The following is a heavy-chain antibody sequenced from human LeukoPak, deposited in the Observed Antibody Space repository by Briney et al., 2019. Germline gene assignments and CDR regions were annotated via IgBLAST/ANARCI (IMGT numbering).Heavy chain of an antibody. D-gene: IGHD6-19*01. Sequence: SVKVSCKASGGTFSSYAISWVRQAPGQGLEWMGRIIPILGIANYAQKFQGRVTITADKSTSTAYMELSSLRSEDTAVYYCARDIGVPPGYQDYWGQGTLVTVSS. CDR3: ARDIGVPPGYQDY. J-gene: IGHJ4*02. V-gene: IGHV1-69*04. CDR1: GGTFSSYA. CDR2: IIPILGIA.